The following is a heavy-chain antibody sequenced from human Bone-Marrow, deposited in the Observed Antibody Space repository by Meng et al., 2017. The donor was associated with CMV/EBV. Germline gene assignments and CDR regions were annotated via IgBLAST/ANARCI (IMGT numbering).Heavy chain of an antibody. V-gene: IGHV4-59*01. Sequence: GSLRLSCTVSGDSMRTYYWSWIRQPPGEGLEWIGYIYYSGTTNYNPSLKSRVTISADTSKNQFSLTLTSVAAADTAVYYCARGGGWLEIWGQGKMVTVSS. CDR3: ARGGGWLEI. D-gene: IGHD2-15*01. CDR1: GDSMRTYY. J-gene: IGHJ4*02. CDR2: IYYSGTT.